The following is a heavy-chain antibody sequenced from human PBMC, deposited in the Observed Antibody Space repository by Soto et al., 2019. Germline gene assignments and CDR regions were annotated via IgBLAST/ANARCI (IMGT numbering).Heavy chain of an antibody. CDR1: GFTFSNYA. Sequence: GGSLRLSCAASGFTFSNYAMSWVRQAPGKGLEWVSLASATAGTTYYTDSVKGRFTISRDNSKNTLYLQMNSLRAEDTAVYYCARDRTHRSSPRGWFDPWGQGTLVTVSS. D-gene: IGHD6-19*01. CDR3: ARDRTHRSSPRGWFDP. V-gene: IGHV3-23*01. J-gene: IGHJ5*02. CDR2: ASATAGTT.